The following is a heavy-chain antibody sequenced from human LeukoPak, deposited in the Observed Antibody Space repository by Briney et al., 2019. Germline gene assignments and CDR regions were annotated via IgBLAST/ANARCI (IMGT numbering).Heavy chain of an antibody. J-gene: IGHJ3*02. Sequence: GGSLRLSCAASGFTFSSYSTNWVRQAPGKGLEWVSSISSSSSYIYYADSVKGRFTISRDNAKNSLYLQMNSLRAEDTAVYYCARDYDFWSGTLAFDIWGQGTMVTVSS. CDR1: GFTFSSYS. D-gene: IGHD3-3*01. CDR3: ARDYDFWSGTLAFDI. CDR2: ISSSSSYI. V-gene: IGHV3-21*01.